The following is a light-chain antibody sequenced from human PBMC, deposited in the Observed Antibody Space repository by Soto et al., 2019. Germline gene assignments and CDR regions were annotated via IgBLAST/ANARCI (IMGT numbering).Light chain of an antibody. Sequence: QSVMTQPPSASGSPGQSVAISCTGTSSDVGGYNYVSWYQQHPGKAPKLMIYEVNKRPSGGPDRFSGSKSGNTASLTVSGLQAEDEADYYCSSYAASSKVYGTSTKVTVL. CDR3: SSYAASSKV. J-gene: IGLJ1*01. V-gene: IGLV2-8*01. CDR1: SSDVGGYNY. CDR2: EVN.